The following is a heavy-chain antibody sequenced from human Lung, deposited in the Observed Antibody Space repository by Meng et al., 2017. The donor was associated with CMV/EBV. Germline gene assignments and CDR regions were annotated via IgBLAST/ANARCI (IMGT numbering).Heavy chain of an antibody. Sequence: QVHLLKFGPGVKKPGASVRVSCKASGYTFGSYGICWVRQAPGQGLEWMGWFVNYVDTYPAPKFQGRVTMTTDTHTNTAFMELRSLTSDDTAVYYCASGTPGRSYCDYWGQGTLVTVSS. J-gene: IGHJ4*02. CDR2: FVNYVDT. V-gene: IGHV1-18*01. D-gene: IGHD2-15*01. CDR3: ASGTPGRSYCDY. CDR1: GYTFGSYG.